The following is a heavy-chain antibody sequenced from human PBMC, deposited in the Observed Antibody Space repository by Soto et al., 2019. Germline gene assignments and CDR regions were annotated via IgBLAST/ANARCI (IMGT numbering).Heavy chain of an antibody. CDR3: ARIITGTTAIQGGMDV. D-gene: IGHD1-7*01. CDR1: GYSFTSYW. J-gene: IGHJ6*02. V-gene: IGHV5-51*01. CDR2: IYPGDSDT. Sequence: PGESXKISCKGSGYSFTSYWIGWVRQMPGKGLEWMGIIYPGDSDTGYSPSFQGQVTISADKSISTAYLQWSSLKASDTAMYYCARIITGTTAIQGGMDVWGQGTTVTVSS.